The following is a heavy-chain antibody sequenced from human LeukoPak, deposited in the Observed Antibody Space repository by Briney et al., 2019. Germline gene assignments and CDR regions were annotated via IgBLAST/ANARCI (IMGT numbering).Heavy chain of an antibody. Sequence: PGGSLRLSCAASGFTFSSYWMHWVRQAPGKGLVWVSRINSDGSSTSYADSVKGRFTISRDNAKNTLYLQMNSLRAEDTAVYYCARDWGSSGWYVRGSPLDDGGQGTLVTVSS. CDR3: ARDWGSSGWYVRGSPLDD. J-gene: IGHJ4*02. CDR2: INSDGSST. D-gene: IGHD6-19*01. CDR1: GFTFSSYW. V-gene: IGHV3-74*01.